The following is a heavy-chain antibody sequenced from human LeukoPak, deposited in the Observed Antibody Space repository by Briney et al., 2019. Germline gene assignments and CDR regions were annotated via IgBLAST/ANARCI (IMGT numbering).Heavy chain of an antibody. J-gene: IGHJ3*02. CDR3: ARGRSVWLHPTGDAFDI. D-gene: IGHD5-24*01. Sequence: SETLSLTCAVYGGSLSGYYWSWIRQPPGKGLEWIGEINHSGSTNYNPSLKSRVTISVDTSKNQFSLKLSSVTAADTAVYYCARGRSVWLHPTGDAFDIWGQGTMVTVSS. CDR2: INHSGST. V-gene: IGHV4-34*01. CDR1: GGSLSGYY.